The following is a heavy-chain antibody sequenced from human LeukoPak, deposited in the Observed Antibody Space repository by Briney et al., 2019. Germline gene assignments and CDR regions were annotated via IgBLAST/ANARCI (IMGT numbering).Heavy chain of an antibody. V-gene: IGHV1-69*05. Sequence: GSSVKVSCKASGGTFSSYAISWVRQAPGQGLEWMGRIIPIFGTANYAQKFQGRVTITTDESTSTAYMELSSLRSEDTAVYYCARDRTTVTPWGLFDYWGQGTLVTVSS. CDR3: ARDRTTVTPWGLFDY. J-gene: IGHJ4*02. CDR1: GGTFSSYA. D-gene: IGHD4-17*01. CDR2: IIPIFGTA.